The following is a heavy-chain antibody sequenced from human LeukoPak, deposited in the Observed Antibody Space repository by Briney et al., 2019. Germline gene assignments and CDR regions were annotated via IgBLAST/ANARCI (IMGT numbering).Heavy chain of an antibody. J-gene: IGHJ4*02. D-gene: IGHD5-24*01. CDR3: AAAEVMATVNPVFDY. CDR2: FDPEDGKT. CDR1: GYTFTSYG. V-gene: IGHV1-24*01. Sequence: ASVKVSCKASGYTFTSYGISWVRQAPGKGLEWMGGFDPEDGKTVYAQKFQGRVTMTEDKSTDIAYMELSSLRSEDTAVYYCAAAEVMATVNPVFDYWGQGTLVTVSS.